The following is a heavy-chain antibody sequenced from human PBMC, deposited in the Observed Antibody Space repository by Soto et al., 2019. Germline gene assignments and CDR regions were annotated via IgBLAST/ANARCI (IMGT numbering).Heavy chain of an antibody. V-gene: IGHV3-23*01. Sequence: GGSLRLSCAASGFTFSSYAMSWVRQAPGKGLEWVSAISGSGGSTYYADSVKGRFTVSRDNSKNTLYLQMNSLRAEDTAVYYCAKDPERITMVRAVLGWFDPWGQGTLVTVSS. CDR2: ISGSGGST. CDR1: GFTFSSYA. D-gene: IGHD3-10*01. J-gene: IGHJ5*02. CDR3: AKDPERITMVRAVLGWFDP.